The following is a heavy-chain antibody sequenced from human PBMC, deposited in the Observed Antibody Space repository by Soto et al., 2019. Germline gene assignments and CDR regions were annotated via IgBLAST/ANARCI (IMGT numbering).Heavy chain of an antibody. D-gene: IGHD2-2*01. CDR1: GFSFSRYV. Sequence: GGSLRLSXAASGFSFSRYVMSWVRQAPGKGLEWVSVMSGSGGSTYYADSVKGRFTISRDNSKNTLYFQMNSLRAEDTAVYYCAKVSGDQLLSTFDYWGQGTLVTVSS. CDR3: AKVSGDQLLSTFDY. V-gene: IGHV3-23*01. CDR2: MSGSGGST. J-gene: IGHJ4*02.